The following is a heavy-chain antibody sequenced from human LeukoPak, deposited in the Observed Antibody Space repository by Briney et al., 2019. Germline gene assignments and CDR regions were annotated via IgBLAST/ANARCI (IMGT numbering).Heavy chain of an antibody. V-gene: IGHV3-21*01. CDR1: GFTFSDYT. CDR3: ARDRRSSLFAMDV. J-gene: IGHJ6*02. Sequence: PGGSLSPSRAASGFTFSDYTMNWVRQAPGKGLEWVSSISSGSSYICSADSVKGRFTNSRDNAKNSLYLQLNSLTAEDTAVYYCARDRRSSLFAMDVWGQGTTLGVSS. D-gene: IGHD6-13*01. CDR2: ISSGSSYI.